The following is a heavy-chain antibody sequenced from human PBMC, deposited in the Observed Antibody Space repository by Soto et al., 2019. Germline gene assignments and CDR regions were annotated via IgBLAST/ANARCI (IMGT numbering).Heavy chain of an antibody. V-gene: IGHV3-21*01. Sequence: GGSLRLSCAASGFTFSSYSMNWVRQAPGKELEWVSSISSSSSYIYYADSVKGRFTISRDNAKNSLYLQMNSLRAEDTAVYYCARVLGGNKLPPFDPWGQGTLVTVSS. CDR2: ISSSSSYI. J-gene: IGHJ5*02. CDR1: GFTFSSYS. CDR3: ARVLGGNKLPPFDP. D-gene: IGHD3-16*01.